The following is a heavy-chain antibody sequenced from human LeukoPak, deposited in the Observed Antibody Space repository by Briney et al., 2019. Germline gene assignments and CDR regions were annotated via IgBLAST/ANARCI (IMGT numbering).Heavy chain of an antibody. CDR2: IYPGDSDT. D-gene: IGHD3-10*01. J-gene: IGHJ3*02. Sequence: GESLKTSCKGSGYSFTSYWIGWVRQMPGKGLELMGIIYPGDSDTRYSPSFQGQVTISADKPISTAYLQWSSLKASDSAMYYCATNTMFRGIHAFDIWGQGTMVTVSS. CDR1: GYSFTSYW. V-gene: IGHV5-51*04. CDR3: ATNTMFRGIHAFDI.